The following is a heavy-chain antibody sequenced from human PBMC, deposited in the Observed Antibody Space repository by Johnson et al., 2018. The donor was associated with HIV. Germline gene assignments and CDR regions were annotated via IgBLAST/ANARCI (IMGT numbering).Heavy chain of an antibody. J-gene: IGHJ3*02. D-gene: IGHD3-10*01. Sequence: VQLVESGGGLIQPGGSLRLSCAASGFTVSSNYMSWVRQAPGKGLEWVSVIYSGGSTYYADSVKGRFTISRDNSKNTLYLQMNSLKTGDTAVYYCTTDRGGSSDAFDIWGQGTMVTVSS. CDR2: IYSGGST. CDR3: TTDRGGSSDAFDI. CDR1: GFTVSSNY. V-gene: IGHV3-53*01.